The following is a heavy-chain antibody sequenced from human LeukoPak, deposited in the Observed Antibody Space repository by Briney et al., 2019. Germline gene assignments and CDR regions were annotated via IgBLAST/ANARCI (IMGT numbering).Heavy chain of an antibody. V-gene: IGHV3-23*01. J-gene: IGHJ4*02. CDR2: ISDGGATT. CDR1: GFTFSSSA. CDR3: AKGGVAPWGIGFDY. Sequence: PGGSLRLSCAASGFTFSSSAMSWVRQAPGRGLEWVSGISDGGATTFYADSVKGRFTISRDNSKNTLYLQMNSLRAEDTAVYYCAKGGVAPWGIGFDYWGQGTLVTVSS. D-gene: IGHD3-16*01.